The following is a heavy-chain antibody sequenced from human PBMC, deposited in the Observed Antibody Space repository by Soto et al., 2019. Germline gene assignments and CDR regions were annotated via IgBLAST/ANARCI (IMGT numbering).Heavy chain of an antibody. J-gene: IGHJ2*01. CDR3: ARGDDGDHPPDWYFEL. D-gene: IGHD4-17*01. Sequence: QVQLVQSGAEVKKPGSSVKVSCKASGGTFSSYAISWVRPAPGQGLEWMGGIIPIFGTANYAQKFQGRVTRTADESTSTADMERSSLRSEDTAGYDCARGDDGDHPPDWYFELWGRGTLVTVSS. V-gene: IGHV1-69*01. CDR1: GGTFSSYA. CDR2: IIPIFGTA.